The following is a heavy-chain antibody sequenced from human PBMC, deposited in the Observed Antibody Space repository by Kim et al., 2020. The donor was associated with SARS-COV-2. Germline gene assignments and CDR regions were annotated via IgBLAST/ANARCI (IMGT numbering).Heavy chain of an antibody. Sequence: GGSLRLSCAASGFTFSSYAMHWVRQAPGKGLEWVAVIWYDGSNKYYADSVKGRFTISRDNSKNTLYLQMNSLRAEDTAVYYCAKERGVRPVAARPLDYWG. CDR2: IWYDGSNK. CDR1: GFTFSSYA. J-gene: IGHJ4*01. D-gene: IGHD6-6*01. V-gene: IGHV3-33*06. CDR3: AKERGVRPVAARPLDY.